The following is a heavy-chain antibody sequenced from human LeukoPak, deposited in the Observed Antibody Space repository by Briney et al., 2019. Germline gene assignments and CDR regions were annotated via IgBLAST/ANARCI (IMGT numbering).Heavy chain of an antibody. CDR2: IRYDGSNK. Sequence: PGGSLRLSCTASGFTFGDYAMSWFRQAPGKGLEWVAFIRYDGSNKYYADSVKGRFTISRDNSKNTLYLQMNSLRAEDTAVYYCAKDRQYYDFWSGYYDWGQGTLVTVSS. CDR3: AKDRQYYDFWSGYYD. D-gene: IGHD3-3*01. CDR1: GFTFGDYA. V-gene: IGHV3-30*02. J-gene: IGHJ4*02.